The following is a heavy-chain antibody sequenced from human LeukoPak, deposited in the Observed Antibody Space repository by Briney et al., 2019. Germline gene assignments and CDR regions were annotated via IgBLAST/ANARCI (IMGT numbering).Heavy chain of an antibody. CDR2: ISYDGSNK. D-gene: IGHD6-13*01. J-gene: IGHJ6*03. CDR3: ARGTIPPQYSSSWIFQPWFGRYYYYYMDV. CDR1: GFTFSRYG. Sequence: GGSLRLSCPASGFTFSRYGIHWVRQAPGKGLEWVAVISYDGSNKYYADSVKGRFTISRDNSKNTLYLQMNSLRAEDTAVYYCARGTIPPQYSSSWIFQPWFGRYYYYYMDVWGKGTTVTVSS. V-gene: IGHV3-30*03.